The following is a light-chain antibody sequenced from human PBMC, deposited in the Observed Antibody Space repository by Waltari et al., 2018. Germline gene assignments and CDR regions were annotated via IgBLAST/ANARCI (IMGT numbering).Light chain of an antibody. CDR2: NDT. CDR1: VSTKAY. V-gene: IGLV3-25*03. Sequence: YGLTQPPSVSVSPGQTARINCSGAVSTKAYGYWYQQTPGRPPVVVIFNDTERPTGIPERFSGSGSGTTVTLTITGVQAEDEADYYCQSTDTIGTTVVFGGGTRLIAL. J-gene: IGLJ2*01. CDR3: QSTDTIGTTVV.